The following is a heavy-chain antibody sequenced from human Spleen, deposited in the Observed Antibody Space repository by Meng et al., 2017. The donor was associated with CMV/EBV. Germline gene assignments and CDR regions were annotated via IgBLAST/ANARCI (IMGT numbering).Heavy chain of an antibody. J-gene: IGHJ4*02. CDR1: GFTFSSYW. V-gene: IGHV4-34*01. CDR3: ARESAGTFDY. Sequence: GSLRLSCVASGFTFSSYWMSWIRQPPGKGLEWIGEINHSGSTNYNPSLKSRVTISVDTSKNQFSLKLSSVTAADTAVYYCARESAGTFDYWGQGTLVTVSS. D-gene: IGHD6-13*01. CDR2: INHSGST.